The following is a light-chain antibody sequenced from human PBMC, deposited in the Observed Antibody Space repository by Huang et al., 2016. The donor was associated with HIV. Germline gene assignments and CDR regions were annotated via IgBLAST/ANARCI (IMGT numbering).Light chain of an antibody. J-gene: IGKJ4*01. V-gene: IGKV3-20*01. CDR3: QQYGASPLT. CDR2: NAS. CDR1: QSLRNNNY. Sequence: DIVLTQSPGTLSLSPGERATLSCRASQSLRNNNYLSWYQHKPGQAPRLLIYNASKRPTGIPDRFSGSGSGTDFTLTISGLEPADFAVYYCQQYGASPLTFGGGTMVEIK.